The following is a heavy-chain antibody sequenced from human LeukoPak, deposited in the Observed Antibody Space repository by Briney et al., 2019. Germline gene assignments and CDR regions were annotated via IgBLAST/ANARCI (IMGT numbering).Heavy chain of an antibody. V-gene: IGHV4-34*01. CDR3: ARGRITTLNRAQHFDY. Sequence: ASETLSLTCAVYGGSFSGYYWSWIRQPPGKGLEWIGEINHSGSTNYNPSLKSRVTISVDTSKNQFSLKLSSVTAADTAVYYCARGRITTLNRAQHFDYWGQGTLVTVSS. CDR2: INHSGST. CDR1: GGSFSGYY. J-gene: IGHJ4*02. D-gene: IGHD3-3*01.